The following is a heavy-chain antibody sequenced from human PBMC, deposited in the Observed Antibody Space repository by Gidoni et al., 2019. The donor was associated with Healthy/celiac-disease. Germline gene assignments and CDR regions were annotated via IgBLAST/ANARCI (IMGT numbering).Heavy chain of an antibody. CDR3: GIIDRGDSSGRPPFDY. J-gene: IGHJ4*02. V-gene: IGHV3-53*02. CDR2: IYSGGST. D-gene: IGHD3-22*01. Sequence: EVQLVETGGGVIQPGGSLRLSCAASGFTVRSNYRSWVRQAPGKGLEWVSVIYSGGSTYYADSVKGRFTISRDNSKNTLYLQMNSLRAEDTAVYYCGIIDRGDSSGRPPFDYWGQGTLVTVSS. CDR1: GFTVRSNY.